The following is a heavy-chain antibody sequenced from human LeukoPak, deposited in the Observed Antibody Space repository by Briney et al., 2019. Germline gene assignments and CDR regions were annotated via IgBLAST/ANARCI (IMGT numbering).Heavy chain of an antibody. CDR3: AKEGRSLQTY. CDR2: INSDGSWT. V-gene: IGHV3-74*01. CDR1: GNYW. J-gene: IGHJ4*02. D-gene: IGHD5-24*01. Sequence: GGSLRLSCAASGNYWMHWVRQAPGKGLVWVSHINSDGSWTSYADSVKGRFTISRDNGKKSLYLQMNSLRVEDTAVYYCAKEGRSLQTYWGQGTLVTVSS.